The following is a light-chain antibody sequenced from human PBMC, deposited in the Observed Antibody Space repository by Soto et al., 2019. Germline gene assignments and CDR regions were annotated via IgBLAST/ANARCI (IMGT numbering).Light chain of an antibody. Sequence: DIKMTQSPSTLSASVGDRVTITCRASQSISSYLAWYQQKPGKAPNLLIYRASSLERGVPSRFSGSGSGTEFTLTINSLQPDDFATYYCQHYSGYPLTFGGGTKVEIK. V-gene: IGKV1-5*03. CDR2: RAS. J-gene: IGKJ4*01. CDR1: QSISSY. CDR3: QHYSGYPLT.